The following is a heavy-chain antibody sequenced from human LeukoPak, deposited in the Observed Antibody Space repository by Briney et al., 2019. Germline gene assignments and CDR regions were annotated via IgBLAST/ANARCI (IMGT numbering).Heavy chain of an antibody. J-gene: IGHJ4*02. CDR2: ISGSGGST. V-gene: IGHV3-23*01. D-gene: IGHD3-22*01. Sequence: GGSLRLSCAASGFTFSSYAMSWVRQAPGKGLEWVSAISGSGGSTYYADSVKGRFTISRDNSKNTLYLQMNSLRAEDTAVYYCAKGSYYYDSSGYSKLDYWGQGTLVTVSS. CDR3: AKGSYYYDSSGYSKLDY. CDR1: GFTFSSYA.